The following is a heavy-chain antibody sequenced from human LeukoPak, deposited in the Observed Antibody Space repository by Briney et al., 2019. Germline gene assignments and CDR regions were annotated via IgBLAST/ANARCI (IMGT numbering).Heavy chain of an antibody. CDR2: ISSSGSTI. Sequence: KSGGSLRLSCAASGFTFSDYYMSWIRRAPGKGLEWVSYISSSGSTIYYADSVKGRFTISRDNAKNSLYLHMNSLRAEDTAFYYCARDLSFSLFDYWGQGTLVTVSS. J-gene: IGHJ4*02. V-gene: IGHV3-11*01. CDR3: ARDLSFSLFDY. CDR1: GFTFSDYY. D-gene: IGHD2/OR15-2a*01.